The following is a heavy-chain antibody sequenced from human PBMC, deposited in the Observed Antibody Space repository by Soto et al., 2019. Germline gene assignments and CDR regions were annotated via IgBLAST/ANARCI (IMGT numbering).Heavy chain of an antibody. Sequence: SVKVSCKASGGSFNNYVVNWVRQAPGQGLEWMGGILPIFATANYAQKFQGRVTITADKSTSTAYMELTSLRSEDTAVYYCAGRCDSTTCLGHFDYWGQGTLVTVSS. CDR2: ILPIFATA. V-gene: IGHV1-69*06. CDR1: GGSFNNYV. J-gene: IGHJ4*02. D-gene: IGHD2-2*01. CDR3: AGRCDSTTCLGHFDY.